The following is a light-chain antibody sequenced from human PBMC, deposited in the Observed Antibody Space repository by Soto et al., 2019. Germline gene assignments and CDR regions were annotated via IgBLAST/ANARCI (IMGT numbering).Light chain of an antibody. V-gene: IGLV2-14*01. CDR1: RRDVGGYNY. CDR3: SSYTISNTLPFV. CDR2: EVT. J-gene: IGLJ1*01. Sequence: SVLTQPASVSGSPGQSITISGTGTRRDVGGYNYVSWYQQYPGKSPKLLIYEVTHRPSGVSNRFSGSKSGNTASLTISGLQAEDEADYYCSSYTISNTLPFVFGTGTKVTVL.